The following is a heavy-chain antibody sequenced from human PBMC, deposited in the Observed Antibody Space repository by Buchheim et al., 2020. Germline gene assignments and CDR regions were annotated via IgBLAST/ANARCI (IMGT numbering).Heavy chain of an antibody. Sequence: QVQLVQSGPDIKKPGASMKVSCKASGFIFTDYYLHWIRQAPGQGLEWVGWIKPDTGVTNYALKFQGRVTLATDTSISTPYKEVNRLTSDDTAIYCYARDFDWGHDYWGQGTL. V-gene: IGHV1-2*02. CDR1: GFIFTDYY. D-gene: IGHD3-9*01. J-gene: IGHJ4*02. CDR3: ARDFDWGHDY. CDR2: IKPDTGVT.